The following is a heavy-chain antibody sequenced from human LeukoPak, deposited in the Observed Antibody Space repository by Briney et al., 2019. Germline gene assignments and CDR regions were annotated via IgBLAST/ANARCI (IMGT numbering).Heavy chain of an antibody. J-gene: IGHJ4*02. Sequence: PSETLSLTCAVYGGSFSGYYWSWIRQPPGKGLEWIGEINHSGSTNYNPSLKSRVTISVDTSKNQFSLKLSSVTAADTAVYYCARVAVAGFDYWGQGTLVTVPS. CDR3: ARVAVAGFDY. D-gene: IGHD6-19*01. V-gene: IGHV4-34*01. CDR2: INHSGST. CDR1: GGSFSGYY.